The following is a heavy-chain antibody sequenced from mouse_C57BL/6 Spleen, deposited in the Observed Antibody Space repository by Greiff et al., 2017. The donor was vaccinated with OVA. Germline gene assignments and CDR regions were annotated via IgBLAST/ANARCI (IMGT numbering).Heavy chain of an antibody. D-gene: IGHD1-1*01. CDR2: ISSGSSTI. Sequence: EVQLVESGGGLVKPGGSLKLSCAASGFTFSDYGMHWVRQAPEKGLEWVAYISSGSSTIYYADTVKGRFTISRDNAKNTLFLQMTSLRSEDTAMYYCARPPAYGSSSYWYFDVWGTGTTVTVSS. CDR3: ARPPAYGSSSYWYFDV. J-gene: IGHJ1*03. CDR1: GFTFSDYG. V-gene: IGHV5-17*01.